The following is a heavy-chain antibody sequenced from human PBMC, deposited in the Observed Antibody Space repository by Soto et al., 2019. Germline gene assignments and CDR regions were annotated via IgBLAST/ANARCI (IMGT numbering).Heavy chain of an antibody. CDR3: TRLSDYGDSSYFDS. CDR2: IDYSGRN. V-gene: IGHV4-31*03. D-gene: IGHD4-17*01. Sequence: QVQLQASGPGLAKPSQTLSLTCTVSGVSISSGPYYWSWIRQFPGKGLEWIGHIDYSGRNKYNPSLQSRVSMSVDTSKIQFSLRLNSVTAADTAIYYCTRLSDYGDSSYFDSWGQGTLVAVSS. CDR1: GVSISSGPYY. J-gene: IGHJ4*02.